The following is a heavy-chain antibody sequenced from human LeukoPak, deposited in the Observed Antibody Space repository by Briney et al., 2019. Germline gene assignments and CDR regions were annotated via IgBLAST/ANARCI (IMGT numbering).Heavy chain of an antibody. J-gene: IGHJ5*02. CDR3: ARVLLWFGELRYPSGWFDP. CDR1: GFTFSSYW. V-gene: IGHV3-7*01. D-gene: IGHD3-10*01. Sequence: PGGSLRLSCAASGFTFSSYWMSWVRQAPGKGLEWVANIKQDGSEKYYVDSVKGRFTISRDNAKNSLYLQMNSLRAEDTAVYYCARVLLWFGELRYPSGWFDPWGQGTLVTVSS. CDR2: IKQDGSEK.